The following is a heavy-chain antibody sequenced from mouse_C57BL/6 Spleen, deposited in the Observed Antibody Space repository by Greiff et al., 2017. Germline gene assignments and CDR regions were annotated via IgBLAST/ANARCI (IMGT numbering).Heavy chain of an antibody. CDR1: GFTFSDYG. CDR3: AKVIYYGSSYAMDY. V-gene: IGHV5-17*01. D-gene: IGHD1-1*01. J-gene: IGHJ4*01. Sequence: EVKVEESGGGLVKPGGSLKLSCAASGFTFSDYGMHWVRQAPEKGLEWVAYISSGSSTIYYADTVKGRFTISRDNAKNTLFLQMTSLRSEDTAMYYCAKVIYYGSSYAMDYWGQGTSVTVSS. CDR2: ISSGSSTI.